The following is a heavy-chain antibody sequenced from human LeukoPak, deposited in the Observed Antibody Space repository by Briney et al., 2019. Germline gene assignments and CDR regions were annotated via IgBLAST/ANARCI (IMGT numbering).Heavy chain of an antibody. CDR2: ISFTSSFE. CDR1: GFTFSDYS. J-gene: IGHJ4*02. D-gene: IGHD3-16*01. CDR3: ASEMIAFRGTTGYFDY. Sequence: GGSLRLSCAASGFTFSDYSMNWVRQAPGMGLEWVASISFTSSFENYADSVKGRVAISRDNAKNSLYLQMNSLRAEDTAVYYCASEMIAFRGTTGYFDYWGQGTLVTVSS. V-gene: IGHV3-21*01.